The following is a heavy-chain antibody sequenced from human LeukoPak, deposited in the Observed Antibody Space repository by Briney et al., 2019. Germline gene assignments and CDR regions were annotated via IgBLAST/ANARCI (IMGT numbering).Heavy chain of an antibody. J-gene: IGHJ4*02. V-gene: IGHV4-34*01. CDR1: GGSFSGYY. CDR2: INHSGST. Sequence: SETLSLTCAVYGGSFSGYYWSWIRQPPGKGLEWIGEINHSGSTNYNPSLKSRVTISVDTSKNQFSLKLSSVTAADTAVYYCARARMAADGPLDYWGQGTLVTVSS. D-gene: IGHD6-13*01. CDR3: ARARMAADGPLDY.